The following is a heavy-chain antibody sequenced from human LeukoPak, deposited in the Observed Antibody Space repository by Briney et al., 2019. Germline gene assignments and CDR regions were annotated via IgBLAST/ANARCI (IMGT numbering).Heavy chain of an antibody. CDR2: IIPIFGTA. CDR3: ARAPGIVVVPAARRRNYYYYGMDV. CDR1: GGTFSSYA. J-gene: IGHJ6*02. D-gene: IGHD2-2*01. Sequence: GASVKVSCKASGGTFSSYAISWVRQAPGQGLEWMGGIIPIFGTANYAQKFQGRVTMTEDTSTDTAYMELSSLRSEDTAVYYCARAPGIVVVPAARRRNYYYYGMDVWGQGTTVTVSS. V-gene: IGHV1-69*06.